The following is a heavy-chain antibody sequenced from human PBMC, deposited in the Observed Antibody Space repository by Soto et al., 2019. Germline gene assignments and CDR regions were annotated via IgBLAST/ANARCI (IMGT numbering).Heavy chain of an antibody. Sequence: QVQLVQSGAEVKKPGASAKISCKASEYTFAGYYIHWVRQAPGQGLEWVGIINAGGGSTIYAPKFQDRVTMTSDTSTNTVYMNLSSLTSEDTAVYYCAREKGGLSDYWGQGTLVTVSS. CDR3: AREKGGLSDY. D-gene: IGHD3-16*01. V-gene: IGHV1-46*01. CDR2: INAGGGST. CDR1: EYTFAGYY. J-gene: IGHJ4*02.